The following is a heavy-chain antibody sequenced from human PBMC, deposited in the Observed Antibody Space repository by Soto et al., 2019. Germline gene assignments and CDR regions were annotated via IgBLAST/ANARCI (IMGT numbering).Heavy chain of an antibody. CDR3: ARRGEYYGAYYFAY. V-gene: IGHV1-69*12. CDR2: IVPAFGAT. D-gene: IGHD4-17*01. Sequence: QVQLLQSGAEVKKPGSSVMLSCKASGGTFSTYTLSWVRQAPGQGLEWMGGIVPAFGATNYAQKFQGRVTITADESTSTAYMELSSLSSEDTAVYYCARRGEYYGAYYFAYWGQGTLVTVSS. CDR1: GGTFSTYT. J-gene: IGHJ4*02.